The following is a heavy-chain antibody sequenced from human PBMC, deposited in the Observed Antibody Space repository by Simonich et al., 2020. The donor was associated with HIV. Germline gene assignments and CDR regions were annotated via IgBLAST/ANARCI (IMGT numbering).Heavy chain of an antibody. D-gene: IGHD3-10*01. Sequence: QVQLVQSGAEVKKPGASVQVSCKASGYSFTTYGINWVRQTPGQGLEWMGWLSAYKGNTNYAQKFQGRVTMTTDTSTSTAYMELRSLRFDDTAVYYCASTSGVWFGEGWYFDLWGRGTLVTVSS. V-gene: IGHV1-18*01. J-gene: IGHJ2*01. CDR3: ASTSGVWFGEGWYFDL. CDR1: GYSFTTYG. CDR2: LSAYKGNT.